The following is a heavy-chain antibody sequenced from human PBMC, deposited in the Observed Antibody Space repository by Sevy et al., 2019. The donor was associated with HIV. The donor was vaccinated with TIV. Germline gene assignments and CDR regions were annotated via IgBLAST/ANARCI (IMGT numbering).Heavy chain of an antibody. CDR3: ASRTGAAGTPFYGMDV. Sequence: SETLSLTCAVYGGSFSGYYWSWIRQPPGKGLEWIGEINHSGSTNYNPSLKSRVTISVDTSKNQFSLKLSSVTAADTAVYYCASRTGAAGTPFYGMDVWGQGTTVTVSS. D-gene: IGHD6-13*01. J-gene: IGHJ6*02. CDR2: INHSGST. CDR1: GGSFSGYY. V-gene: IGHV4-34*01.